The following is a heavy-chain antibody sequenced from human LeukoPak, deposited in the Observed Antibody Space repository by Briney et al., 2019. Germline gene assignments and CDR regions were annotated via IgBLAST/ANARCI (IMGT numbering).Heavy chain of an antibody. Sequence: GRSLRLSCAASGFTFSSYGMHWVRQAPGKGLEWVAVIWYDGSNKYYADSVKGRFTISRDNSKNTLYLQMNSLRAEDTAVYYCARGGGAVAGNLYWGQGTLVTVPS. CDR2: IWYDGSNK. D-gene: IGHD6-19*01. V-gene: IGHV3-33*01. CDR3: ARGGGAVAGNLY. CDR1: GFTFSSYG. J-gene: IGHJ4*02.